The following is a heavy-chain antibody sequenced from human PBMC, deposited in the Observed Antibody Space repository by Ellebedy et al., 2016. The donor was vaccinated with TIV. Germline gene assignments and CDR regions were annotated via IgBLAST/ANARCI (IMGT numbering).Heavy chain of an antibody. J-gene: IGHJ3*02. CDR2: ISSDGSDT. CDR1: GFSFSTYR. V-gene: IGHV3-74*01. Sequence: GESLKISCAASGFSFSTYRMNWVRQAAGKGLVWVSHISSDGSDTSYADSVKGRFIISRDNAENTLDLQMSSLRAEDTALYYCARHSGGNGFDIWGQGTMVTVSP. CDR3: ARHSGGNGFDI. D-gene: IGHD1-14*01.